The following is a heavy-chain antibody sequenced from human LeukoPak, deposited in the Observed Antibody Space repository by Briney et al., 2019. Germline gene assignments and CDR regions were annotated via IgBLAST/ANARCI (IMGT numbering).Heavy chain of an antibody. CDR1: GYTFTAYY. D-gene: IGHD2-8*01. CDR2: INPNSGGT. V-gene: IGHV1-2*02. CDR3: ASTTDCTNGVCYNY. Sequence: ASVKVSCKASGYTFTAYYMHWVRQAPGQGLEWMGWINPNSGGTNYAQKFQGRVTMTRDTSISTAYMELSRLRSDDTAVYYCASTTDCTNGVCYNYWGQGTLVTVSS. J-gene: IGHJ4*02.